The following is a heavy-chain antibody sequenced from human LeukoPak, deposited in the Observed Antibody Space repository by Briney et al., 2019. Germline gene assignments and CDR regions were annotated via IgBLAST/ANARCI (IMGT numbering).Heavy chain of an antibody. Sequence: GGSLRLSCAGSGFTFSSYAMHWVRQAPGRGLEWVAVISYDGRNKYYGDSVKGRFTISRDNSKNTLYLQMNSLRAEDTAVYYCARALLEQWLLDYWGQGTLVTVP. J-gene: IGHJ4*02. D-gene: IGHD6-19*01. CDR2: ISYDGRNK. CDR1: GFTFSSYA. CDR3: ARALLEQWLLDY. V-gene: IGHV3-30*04.